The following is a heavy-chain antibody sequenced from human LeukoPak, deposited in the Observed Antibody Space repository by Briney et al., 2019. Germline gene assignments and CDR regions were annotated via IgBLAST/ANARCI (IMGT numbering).Heavy chain of an antibody. D-gene: IGHD4-11*01. V-gene: IGHV1-2*02. J-gene: IGHJ5*02. CDR3: ASTVITSYNWFDP. CDR1: GYTFTGYY. Sequence: ASVKVSRKASGYTFTGYYIHWVRQAPGQGLEWMGWINPNSGGTNYAQNFQGRVTLTRDTSISTAYMELSRLRSDDTAVYYCASTVITSYNWFDPWGQGTLVTVSS. CDR2: INPNSGGT.